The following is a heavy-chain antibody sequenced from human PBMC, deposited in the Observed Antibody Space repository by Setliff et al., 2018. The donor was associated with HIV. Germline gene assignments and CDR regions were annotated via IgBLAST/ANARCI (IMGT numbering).Heavy chain of an antibody. CDR1: GDSFNSGTYY. Sequence: SETLSLTCTVSGDSFNSGTYYWSWIRQPPGKGLEWIGFVDYSGDSNYNPSLQSRVTISRDPSKNQVSLTLTSATAADTALYYCARGPGGTVPKPLEAFDVWGQGAWVTVS. D-gene: IGHD1-1*01. J-gene: IGHJ3*01. CDR2: VDYSGDS. CDR3: ARGPGGTVPKPLEAFDV. V-gene: IGHV4-61*01.